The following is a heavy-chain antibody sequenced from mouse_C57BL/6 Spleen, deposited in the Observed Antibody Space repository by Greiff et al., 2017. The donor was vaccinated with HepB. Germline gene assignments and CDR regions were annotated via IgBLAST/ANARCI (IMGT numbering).Heavy chain of an antibody. CDR3: ARSGSSYVGYFDV. Sequence: EVQLQQSGPELVKPGASVKISCKASGYTFTDYYMNWVKQSHGKSLEWIGDINPNNGGTSYNQKFKGKATLTVDKSASTAYMELRSLTAEDSAVYYCARSGSSYVGYFDVWGTGTTVTVSS. V-gene: IGHV1-26*01. CDR1: GYTFTDYY. J-gene: IGHJ1*03. D-gene: IGHD1-1*01. CDR2: INPNNGGT.